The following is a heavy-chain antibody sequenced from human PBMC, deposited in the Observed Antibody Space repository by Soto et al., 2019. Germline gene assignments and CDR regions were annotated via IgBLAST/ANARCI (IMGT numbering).Heavy chain of an antibody. J-gene: IGHJ6*02. Sequence: QVQLVESGGGVVQPGRSLRLSCAASGFTLSSYGMHWVRQAPGKGLEWVAVIWYDGSNKYYADSVKGRFTISRDNSKNTLYLQMNSLRAEDTAVYYCARQMVRGRGYYYGMDVWGQGTTVTVSS. V-gene: IGHV3-33*01. CDR1: GFTLSSYG. D-gene: IGHD3-10*01. CDR3: ARQMVRGRGYYYGMDV. CDR2: IWYDGSNK.